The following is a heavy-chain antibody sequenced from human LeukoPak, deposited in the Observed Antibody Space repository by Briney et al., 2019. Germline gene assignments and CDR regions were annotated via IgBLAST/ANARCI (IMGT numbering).Heavy chain of an antibody. CDR2: IYSSGKT. D-gene: IGHD3-22*01. CDR3: ARVPYYDSSGHFDY. V-gene: IGHV4-39*01. Sequence: SETLSLTCTVSGGSLSSGSYYWDWIRQPPGKGLEWIGDIYSSGKTNYNPSLRSRVTMSIDPSKNQFSLKLSSVTAADTAVYYCARVPYYDSSGHFDYWGQGTLVTVSS. J-gene: IGHJ4*02. CDR1: GGSLSSGSYY.